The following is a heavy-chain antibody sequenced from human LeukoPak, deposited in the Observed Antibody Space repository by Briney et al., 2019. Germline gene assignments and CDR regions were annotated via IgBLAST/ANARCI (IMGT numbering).Heavy chain of an antibody. V-gene: IGHV3-23*01. CDR3: AKDRSRGSRGDY. CDR1: GFTFSSYG. CDR2: ITGSGGST. D-gene: IGHD3-22*01. J-gene: IGHJ4*02. Sequence: GGSLRLSCAASGFTFSSYGMHWVRQAPGKGREWVSSITGSGGSTYYGDSVKGRFTISRDNSKNTLYLQMNSLRAEDTAVYYCAKDRSRGSRGDYWGQGTLVTVSS.